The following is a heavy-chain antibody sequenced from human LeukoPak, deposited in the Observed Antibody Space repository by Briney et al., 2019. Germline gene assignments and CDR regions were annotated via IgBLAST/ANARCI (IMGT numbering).Heavy chain of an antibody. CDR2: TFPGDSDT. CDR3: AVRHYDILTGYFGGVDY. V-gene: IGHV5-51*01. CDR1: GYSFTTYW. D-gene: IGHD3-9*01. J-gene: IGHJ4*02. Sequence: GESLKISCKGSGYSFTTYWIGWVRQMPGKGLEWMGTTFPGDSDTRYSPSFQGQVTVSADKSISTAYLQWGSLKASDTAMYYCAVRHYDILTGYFGGVDYWGQGTLVTVSS.